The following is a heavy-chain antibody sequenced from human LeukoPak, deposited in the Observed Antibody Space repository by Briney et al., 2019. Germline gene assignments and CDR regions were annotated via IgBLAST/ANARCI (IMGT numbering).Heavy chain of an antibody. D-gene: IGHD2-8*01. CDR1: GFTFSSYG. Sequence: GGSLRLSCAASGFTFSSYGMHWVRQAPGKGLEWVSSISSSSSYIYYADSVKGRFTISRDNSKNTLYLQMNSLRAEDTAVYYCAKWREGSDYYYYMDVWGKGTTATISS. J-gene: IGHJ6*03. V-gene: IGHV3-21*01. CDR2: ISSSSSYI. CDR3: AKWREGSDYYYYMDV.